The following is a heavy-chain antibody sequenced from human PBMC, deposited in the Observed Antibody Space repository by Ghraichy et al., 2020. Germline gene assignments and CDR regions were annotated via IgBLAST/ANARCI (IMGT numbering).Heavy chain of an antibody. CDR3: ARLSAAGVIWFDP. CDR1: GFTFSSYS. J-gene: IGHJ5*02. Sequence: GGSLRLSCAASGFTFSSYSMNWVRQAPGKGLEWVSSISSSSSYIYYADSVKGRFTISRDNAKNSLYLQMNSLRAEDTAVYYCARLSAAGVIWFDPWGQGTLVTVSS. CDR2: ISSSSSYI. V-gene: IGHV3-21*01. D-gene: IGHD6-13*01.